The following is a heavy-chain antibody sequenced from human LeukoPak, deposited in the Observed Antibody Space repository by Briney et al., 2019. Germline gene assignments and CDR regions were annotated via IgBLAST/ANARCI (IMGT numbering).Heavy chain of an antibody. CDR2: IRSKAYGGTT. D-gene: IGHD3-3*01. V-gene: IGHV3-49*03. CDR3: TRAARFLEWLFSSLDY. Sequence: GGSLRLSCTASGFTFGDYAMSWLRQAPGKGLEWVGFIRSKAYGGTTEYAASVKGRFTISRDDSKSIAYLQMNSLKTEDTAVYYCTRAARFLEWLFSSLDYWGQGTLVTVSS. CDR1: GFTFGDYA. J-gene: IGHJ4*02.